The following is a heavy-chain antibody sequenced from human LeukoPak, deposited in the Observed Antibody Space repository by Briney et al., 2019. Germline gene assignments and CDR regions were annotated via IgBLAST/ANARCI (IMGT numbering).Heavy chain of an antibody. CDR3: ARHKSLGVFGEFDDAFDI. D-gene: IGHD3-10*02. Sequence: SETLSLTCTVSGGSISSYYWSWIRQPPGKGLEWIEYIYYSGSTNYNPSLKSRVTISVDTPKNQFSLKLSSVTAADTAVYYCARHKSLGVFGEFDDAFDIWGQGTMVTVSS. CDR2: IYYSGST. CDR1: GGSISSYY. J-gene: IGHJ3*02. V-gene: IGHV4-59*08.